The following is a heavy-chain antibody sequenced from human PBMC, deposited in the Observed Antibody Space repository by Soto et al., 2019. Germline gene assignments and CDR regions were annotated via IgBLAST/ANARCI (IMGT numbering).Heavy chain of an antibody. CDR1: GGSFSGYY. Sequence: SETLSLTCAVYGGSFSGYYWSWIRQPPGKGLEWIGEINHSGSTNYNPSHKSRVTISVDTSRNQFSLKLNSLPAADTAVYYCAIGNXILTGYXXYXXXYXGQGTXVTX. CDR2: INHSGST. V-gene: IGHV4-34*01. D-gene: IGHD3-9*01. J-gene: IGHJ4*02. CDR3: AIGNXILTGYXXYXXXY.